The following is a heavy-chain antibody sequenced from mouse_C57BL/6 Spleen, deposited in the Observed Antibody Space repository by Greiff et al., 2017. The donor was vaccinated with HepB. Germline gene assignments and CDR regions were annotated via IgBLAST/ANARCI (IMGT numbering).Heavy chain of an antibody. CDR2: ISYDGSN. CDR3: ARVFLLLREGYFDV. Sequence: EVQLQESGPGLVKPSQSLSLTCSVTGYSITSGYYWNWIRQFPGNKLEWMGYISYDGSNNYNPSLKNRISITRDTSKNQFFLKLNSVTTEDTATYYCARVFLLLREGYFDVWGTGTTVTVSS. D-gene: IGHD1-1*01. J-gene: IGHJ1*03. CDR1: GYSITSGYY. V-gene: IGHV3-6*01.